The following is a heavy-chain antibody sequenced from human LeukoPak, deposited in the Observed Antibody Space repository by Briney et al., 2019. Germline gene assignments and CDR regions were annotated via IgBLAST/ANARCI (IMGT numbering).Heavy chain of an antibody. Sequence: PGGSLRLSCAASGFTFRNHWMHWVRQTPGKGLVWVSRISSDGSSTTYADSVKGRFTISRDNAKNTLYLQMNNLRVEDTAMYYCARDQRVTGRPDIDYWGQGTLVIVSS. CDR3: ARDQRVTGRPDIDY. J-gene: IGHJ4*02. D-gene: IGHD6-6*01. CDR1: GFTFRNHW. V-gene: IGHV3-74*03. CDR2: ISSDGSST.